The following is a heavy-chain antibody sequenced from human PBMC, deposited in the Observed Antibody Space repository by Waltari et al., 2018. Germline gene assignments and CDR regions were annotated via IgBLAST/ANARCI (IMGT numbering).Heavy chain of an antibody. Sequence: QVQLQESGPGLVKASETLSLTCSVSGGPLSGFYWSWVRKPAGKGLEWIGRIFSSGRPNYNATLKSRVTMSLDTSKNGFSLILSSVTAADTGVYYCARHRRLGNKYYYDLDVWGQGTTVSLS. CDR2: IFSSGRP. CDR3: ARHRRLGNKYYYDLDV. J-gene: IGHJ6*02. D-gene: IGHD3-22*01. V-gene: IGHV4-4*07. CDR1: GGPLSGFY.